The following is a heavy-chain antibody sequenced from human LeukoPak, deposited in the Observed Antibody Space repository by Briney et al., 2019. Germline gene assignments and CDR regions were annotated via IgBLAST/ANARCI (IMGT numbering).Heavy chain of an antibody. CDR3: ARLGGPFPLPPPKRGMDV. V-gene: IGHV4-39*07. Sequence: PSETLSLTCTVSGGSISSSSYYWGWIRQPPGKGLEWIGSIYYSGSTYYNPSLKSRVTISVDTSKNQFSLKLSSVTAADTAVYYCARLGGPFPLPPPKRGMDVWGQGTTVTVSS. CDR2: IYYSGST. J-gene: IGHJ6*02. CDR1: GGSISSSSYY. D-gene: IGHD3-3*01.